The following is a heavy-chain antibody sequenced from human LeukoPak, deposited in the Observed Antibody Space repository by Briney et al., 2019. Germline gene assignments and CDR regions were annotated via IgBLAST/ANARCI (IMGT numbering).Heavy chain of an antibody. V-gene: IGHV4-39*07. CDR2: IYYSEST. CDR1: GGSISSSSYY. CDR3: ARDLVAMAASYYYYYYMDV. J-gene: IGHJ6*03. D-gene: IGHD5-18*01. Sequence: SETLSLTCTVSGGSISSSSYYCGWIRQPPGKGLEWIGSIYYSESTYYNPSFKSRVTISVDTSKNQFSLKLSSVTAADTAVYYCARDLVAMAASYYYYYYMDVWGKGTTVTVSS.